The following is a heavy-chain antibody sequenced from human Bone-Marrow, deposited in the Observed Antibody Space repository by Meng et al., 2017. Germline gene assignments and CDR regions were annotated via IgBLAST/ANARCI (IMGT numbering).Heavy chain of an antibody. J-gene: IGHJ4*01. CDR1: GFTFSSYG. Sequence: GESLKISCAASGFTFSSYGMHWVRQAPGKGLEWVAVIWYDGSNKYYADSVKGRFTISRDDSKNTLYLQMNSLRAEDTAVYYCARVLHYYVKWGHGTQVTGAS. CDR2: IWYDGSNK. V-gene: IGHV3-33*01. CDR3: ARVLHYYVK. D-gene: IGHD3-10*02.